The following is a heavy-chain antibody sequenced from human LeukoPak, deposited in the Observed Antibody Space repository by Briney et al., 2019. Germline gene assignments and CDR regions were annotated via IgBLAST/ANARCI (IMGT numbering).Heavy chain of an antibody. V-gene: IGHV4-4*09. Sequence: SETLSLTCTVSGGSISSYYWSWIRRPPGKGLEWIGYIYTSGSTNYNPSLKSRVTISVDTSKNQFSLKLSSVTAADTAVYYCARGPLGAQDYWGQGTLVTVSS. CDR2: IYTSGST. CDR3: ARGPLGAQDY. D-gene: IGHD3-16*01. J-gene: IGHJ4*02. CDR1: GGSISSYY.